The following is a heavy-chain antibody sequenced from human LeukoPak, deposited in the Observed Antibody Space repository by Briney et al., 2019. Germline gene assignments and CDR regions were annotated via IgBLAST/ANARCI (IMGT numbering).Heavy chain of an antibody. J-gene: IGHJ6*02. Sequence: GGSLRLSCAASGFTFSDYGMSRVRQAPGKGLEWVSGINWSGGSTAYADSVKGRFSISRDNAKNSLYLQMNSLRAEDTALYYCARDLAAGTAAWGQGTTVTVSS. CDR1: GFTFSDYG. V-gene: IGHV3-20*04. CDR2: INWSGGST. D-gene: IGHD6-13*01. CDR3: ARDLAAGTAA.